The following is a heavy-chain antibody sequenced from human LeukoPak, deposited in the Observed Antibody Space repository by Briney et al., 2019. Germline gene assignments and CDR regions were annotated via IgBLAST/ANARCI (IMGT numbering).Heavy chain of an antibody. CDR1: GGTFSSYA. D-gene: IGHD2-15*01. V-gene: IGHV1-69*05. J-gene: IGHJ4*02. CDR3: ARSPLYGGNCGFDY. CDR2: IIPIFGTA. Sequence: SVKVSCKASGGTFSSYAISWVRQAPGQGLEWMGRIIPIFGTANYAQKFQGRVTITTDESTSTAYMELSSLRSEDTAVYYCARSPLYGGNCGFDYWGQGTLVTVSS.